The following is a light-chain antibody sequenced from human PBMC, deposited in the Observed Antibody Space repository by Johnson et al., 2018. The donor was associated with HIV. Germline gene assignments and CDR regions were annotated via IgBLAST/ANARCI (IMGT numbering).Light chain of an antibody. CDR3: GTWDSGLNTYV. Sequence: QSVLTQPPSVSAAPGQRVTISCSGSSFNIGINFVSWYQQVPGTAPKLLICESNKRPSGIPNRFSGSKSGTSATLGIPGLQTGDEADDYCGTWDSGLNTYVFGTGTKVTAL. CDR1: SFNIGINF. V-gene: IGLV1-51*02. J-gene: IGLJ1*01. CDR2: ESN.